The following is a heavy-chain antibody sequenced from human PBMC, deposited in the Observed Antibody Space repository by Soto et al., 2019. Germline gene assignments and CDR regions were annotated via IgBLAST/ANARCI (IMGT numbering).Heavy chain of an antibody. CDR3: ARLNRPRSYYYGMDV. Sequence: PGESLKISCKGSGYSFSSHWIGWVRQMPGKGLEWMGIIYPGDSDTRYSPSFQGRVTISADKSISTAYLQWSSLNASDTALYYCARLNRPRSYYYGMDVWGQGTTVTVSS. V-gene: IGHV5-51*01. J-gene: IGHJ6*01. CDR2: IYPGDSDT. CDR1: GYSFSSHW.